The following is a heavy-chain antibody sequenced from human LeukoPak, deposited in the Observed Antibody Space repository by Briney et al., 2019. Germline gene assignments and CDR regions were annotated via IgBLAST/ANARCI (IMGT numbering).Heavy chain of an antibody. V-gene: IGHV3-7*01. D-gene: IGHD3-10*01. CDR2: IKQDGSEK. CDR1: GFTFSSYW. J-gene: IGHJ5*02. CDR3: ARGEDTMVRGGKNNWFDP. Sequence: GGSLRLSCAASGFTFSSYWMSWVRQAPGKGLEWVANIKQDGSEKYYVDSVKGRFTISRDNAKNSLYLQMNSLRAEDTAVYYCARGEDTMVRGGKNNWFDPWGQGTLVTVSS.